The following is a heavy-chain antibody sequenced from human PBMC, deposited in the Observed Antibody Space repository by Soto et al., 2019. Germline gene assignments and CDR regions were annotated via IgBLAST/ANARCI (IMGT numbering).Heavy chain of an antibody. J-gene: IGHJ6*02. D-gene: IGHD5-18*01. CDR3: ARQAVDRPHSFGYPSYYYYYYAMDV. V-gene: IGHV1-18*01. Sequence: QVQLVQSGAAVKKPGASVKVSCKASGYTFTSYGISWVRQAPGQGLEWMGWVSTSYGSTKSSENFQGRVTLTTDTSTTTAYMELRSLTSDDTGVYYCARQAVDRPHSFGYPSYYYYYYAMDVWGQGTSVTVSS. CDR2: VSTSYGST. CDR1: GYTFTSYG.